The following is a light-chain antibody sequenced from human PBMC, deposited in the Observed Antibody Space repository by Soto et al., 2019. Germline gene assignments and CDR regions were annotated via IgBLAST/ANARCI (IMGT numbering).Light chain of an antibody. J-gene: IGKJ2*01. CDR3: QQYNNWPPLYT. Sequence: EIVMTQSPATLSVSPGERATLSCRASQSVSSNSAWYQQKPGQAPRLLIYGASTRATGIPARFSGSGSGTEFTLNISSLQSADFAVYYCQQYNNWPPLYTFGQGTKLEIK. V-gene: IGKV3-15*01. CDR2: GAS. CDR1: QSVSSN.